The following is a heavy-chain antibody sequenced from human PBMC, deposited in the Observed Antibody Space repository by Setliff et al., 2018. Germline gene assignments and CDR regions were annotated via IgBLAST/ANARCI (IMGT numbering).Heavy chain of an antibody. Sequence: PGGSLRLSCAASGFTFSSYTMNWVRQAPGKGLAWLSYIANGGSPIYYADSVKGRFTISRDNAKNSVYLQMNSLRVEDTAVYYCSRPKGTTMATQYFDYWGQGTLVTVSS. CDR3: SRPKGTTMATQYFDY. CDR1: GFTFSSYT. CDR2: IANGGSPI. V-gene: IGHV3-48*01. D-gene: IGHD3-10*01. J-gene: IGHJ4*02.